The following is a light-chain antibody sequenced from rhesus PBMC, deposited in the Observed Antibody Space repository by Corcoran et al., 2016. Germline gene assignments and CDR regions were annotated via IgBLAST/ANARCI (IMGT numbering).Light chain of an antibody. V-gene: IGKV1-38*01. CDR3: PQRNSYPLT. CDR1: QGIISY. CDR2: DAS. J-gene: IGKJ4*01. Sequence: DIQLTQSPPSLSASVGDRVTITCRASQGIISYLAWYQQKSGKAPKLLSHDASNLQSGVPSRFSGIGSWTEFTLTISSLQPEDFATYYYPQRNSYPLTFGGGTKVEIK.